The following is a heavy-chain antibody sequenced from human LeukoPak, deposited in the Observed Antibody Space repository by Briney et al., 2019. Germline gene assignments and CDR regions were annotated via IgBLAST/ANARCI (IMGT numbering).Heavy chain of an antibody. CDR2: IYYSGST. CDR1: GGSISSGGYY. Sequence: SETLSLTCTVSGGSISSGGYYWSWIRQHPGKGLEWIGYIYYSGSTYYNPSLKSRVTISVGTSKNQFSLKLSSVTAADTAVYYCARGHGDYFDYWGQGTLVTVSS. J-gene: IGHJ4*02. D-gene: IGHD3-16*01. CDR3: ARGHGDYFDY. V-gene: IGHV4-31*03.